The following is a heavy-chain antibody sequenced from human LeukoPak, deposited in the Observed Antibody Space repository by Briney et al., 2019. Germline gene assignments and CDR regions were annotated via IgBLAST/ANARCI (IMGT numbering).Heavy chain of an antibody. V-gene: IGHV4-4*07. J-gene: IGHJ4*02. Sequence: SETLSLTCTVSGGSISGYCWTRIRQPAGKGLEGIGRIYNIWSPNYNPAVKSRVTISVDTSKNQFSMKLSSVTAADSAVYYCARGLRTDSGYDDGEDHWGQGTLVTVSS. CDR3: ARGLRTDSGYDDGEDH. D-gene: IGHD5-12*01. CDR1: GGSISGYC. CDR2: IYNIWSP.